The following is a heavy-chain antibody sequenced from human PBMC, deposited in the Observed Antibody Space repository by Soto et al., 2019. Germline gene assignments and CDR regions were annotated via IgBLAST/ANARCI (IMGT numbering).Heavy chain of an antibody. Sequence: SVKVSCKASGGTFSSYTISWVRQAPGQGLEWMGRIIPILGIANYAQKFQGRVTITADKSTSTSYMELSSLRSEDTAVYYCAGLSYYYGSGSYYKSRYYYGMDVWGQGTTVTVS. CDR3: AGLSYYYGSGSYYKSRYYYGMDV. J-gene: IGHJ6*02. V-gene: IGHV1-69*02. CDR1: GGTFSSYT. D-gene: IGHD3-10*01. CDR2: IIPILGIA.